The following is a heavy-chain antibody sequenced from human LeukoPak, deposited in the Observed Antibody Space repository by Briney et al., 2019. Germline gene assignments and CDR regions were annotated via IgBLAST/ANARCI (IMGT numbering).Heavy chain of an antibody. J-gene: IGHJ4*02. Sequence: GGSLRLSCAASGFTFSTYGMHRVRQAPGKGLEWVAVIWYDGSNKYYADSVKGRFTISRDNSKNTLYLQMNSLRAEDTAVYYCAKDGGDYASIDYWGQGTLVTVSS. D-gene: IGHD4-17*01. CDR3: AKDGGDYASIDY. CDR1: GFTFSTYG. CDR2: IWYDGSNK. V-gene: IGHV3-33*06.